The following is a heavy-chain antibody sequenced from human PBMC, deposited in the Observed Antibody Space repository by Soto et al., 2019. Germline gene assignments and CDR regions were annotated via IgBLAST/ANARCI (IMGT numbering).Heavy chain of an antibody. CDR1: GFTFSSYW. CDR2: IKQAGSEE. Sequence: EVQLVESGGGLVQPGGSLRLSCAASGFTFSSYWMSWFRQAPGKGLEWVPNIKQAGSEENYVDSVKGRFTISRDNAKNALYRQMNSLRVEDTAVYYCAREIAARLWGKGTTVTVSS. D-gene: IGHD6-6*01. CDR3: AREIAARL. V-gene: IGHV3-7*01. J-gene: IGHJ6*04.